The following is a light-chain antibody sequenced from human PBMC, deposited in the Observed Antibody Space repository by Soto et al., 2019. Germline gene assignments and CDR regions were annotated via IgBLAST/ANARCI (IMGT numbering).Light chain of an antibody. CDR3: CSYTTSNTRQIV. CDR2: DVS. V-gene: IGLV2-14*03. CDR1: SSDVGGYNY. J-gene: IGLJ1*01. Sequence: QSVLTQPASVSGSPGQWITISCTGTSSDVGGYNYVSWYQHHPGKAPKLMIYDVSNRPSGVSNRFSGSKSGNTASLTISGLQPEDEADYYCCSYTTSNTRQIVFGTGTKVTVL.